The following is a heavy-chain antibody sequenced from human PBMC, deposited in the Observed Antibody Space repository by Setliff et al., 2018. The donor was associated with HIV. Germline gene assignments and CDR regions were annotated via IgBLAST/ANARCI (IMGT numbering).Heavy chain of an antibody. CDR1: GFTFTNYA. CDR3: ARERDSNGYQFDY. J-gene: IGHJ4*02. CDR2: INVDSGNT. Sequence: AASVKVSCKASGFTFTNYAIHWVRQAPGQRLERMGWINVDSGNTKYLQDLQGRVTITKDRSASTAYMEVSNLRSEDMAVYYCARERDSNGYQFDYWGQGTLVTVS. D-gene: IGHD3-22*01. V-gene: IGHV1-3*03.